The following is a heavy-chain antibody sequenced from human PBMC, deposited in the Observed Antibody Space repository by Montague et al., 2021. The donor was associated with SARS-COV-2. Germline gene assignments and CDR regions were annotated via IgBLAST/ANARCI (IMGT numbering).Heavy chain of an antibody. CDR2: IYHSGST. Sequence: SETLSLTCTVSGGSISSSSYYWAWIRQPPGKGLEWIGSIYHSGSTFYNPSLRSRVSMSVDTSKNQFSLKLSPVTAADTAMYYCARVMWELCVGNVFDIWGQGTLVTVSS. J-gene: IGHJ3*02. D-gene: IGHD3-16*01. CDR1: GGSISSSSYY. V-gene: IGHV4-39*01. CDR3: ARVMWELCVGNVFDI.